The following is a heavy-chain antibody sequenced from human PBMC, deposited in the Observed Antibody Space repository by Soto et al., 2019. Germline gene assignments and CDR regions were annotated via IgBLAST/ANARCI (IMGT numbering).Heavy chain of an antibody. J-gene: IGHJ4*02. D-gene: IGHD6-25*01. V-gene: IGHV3-23*01. CDR1: GFTFSNYA. CDR3: AKFFLEKGSNSGWPWSFHY. Sequence: EVQLLESGGGLVQPGRSLRLSCAASGFTFSNYAMSWVRQAPGQGLDWVSAISGSGGTTYYADSVKGRFTISRDNSKNTLFLQMNSLSAEDAAVYYCAKFFLEKGSNSGWPWSFHYWGQGTLVTVSS. CDR2: ISGSGGTT.